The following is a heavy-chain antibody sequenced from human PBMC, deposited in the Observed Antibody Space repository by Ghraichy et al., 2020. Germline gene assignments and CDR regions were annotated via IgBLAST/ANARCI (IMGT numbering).Heavy chain of an antibody. CDR2: IKGDGSEQ. J-gene: IGHJ4*02. D-gene: IGHD4-17*01. V-gene: IGHV3-7*01. Sequence: GVLNISCAASGFTFSTYWASWIRQAPGKGLEWVAHIKGDGSEQYYVDSVKGRFTISRDNAKNSLYLQMNSLRAEDTAAYYCATWGVTTNFWGQGTQVTVSS. CDR1: GFTFSTYW. CDR3: ATWGVTTNF.